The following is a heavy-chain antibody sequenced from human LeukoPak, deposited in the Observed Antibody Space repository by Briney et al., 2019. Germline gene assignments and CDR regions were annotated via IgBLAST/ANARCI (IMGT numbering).Heavy chain of an antibody. V-gene: IGHV1-18*01. D-gene: IGHD6-19*01. CDR3: ARYTTVAGTDY. CDR1: GYAFTSYG. Sequence: ASVKVSCKASGYAFTSYGISWVRQAPGQGLEWMGWISAYSGNTNYAQKLQGRVTMTTDTSTSTAYMELRSLRSDDTAVYFCARYTTVAGTDYWGQGTLVTVSS. CDR2: ISAYSGNT. J-gene: IGHJ4*02.